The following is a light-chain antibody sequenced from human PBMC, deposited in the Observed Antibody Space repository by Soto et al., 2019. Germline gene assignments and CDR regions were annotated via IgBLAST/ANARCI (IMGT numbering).Light chain of an antibody. J-gene: IGLJ3*02. CDR3: SSYTSYSTWV. CDR1: SSDVGGYNY. CDR2: EVS. V-gene: IGLV2-14*01. Sequence: QAVLTQPASVSGSPGQSITISCTGTSSDVGGYNYVSWYQQHPGKAPKLMIYEVSHRPSGISNRFSGSKSGNTASLTISGLQAEDEADYFCSSYTSYSTWVFGGGTKVTVL.